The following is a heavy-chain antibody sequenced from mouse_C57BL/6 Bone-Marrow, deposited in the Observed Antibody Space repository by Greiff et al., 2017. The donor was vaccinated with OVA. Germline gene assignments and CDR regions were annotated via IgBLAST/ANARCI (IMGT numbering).Heavy chain of an antibody. Sequence: EVQRVESGGGLVQPGGSLSLSCAASGFTFTDYYMSWVRQPPGKALEWLGFIRNKANGYTTEYSVSVKGRFTISRDNSQSILYLQMNALRAEDSATYDCARYIPSNWCPYYDYWGQGTTLTVSS. CDR3: ARYIPSNWCPYYDY. CDR1: GFTFTDYY. J-gene: IGHJ2*01. D-gene: IGHD4-1*01. V-gene: IGHV7-3*01. CDR2: IRNKANGYTT.